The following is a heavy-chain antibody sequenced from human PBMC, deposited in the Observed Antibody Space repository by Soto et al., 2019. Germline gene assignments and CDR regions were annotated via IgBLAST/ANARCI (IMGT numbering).Heavy chain of an antibody. CDR2: ISYDGTKK. V-gene: IGHV3-30*03. J-gene: IGHJ2*01. CDR3: FSGRRRHTRFSPDL. Sequence: GKGLEWVAGISYDGTKKYYADSVKGQFTISRDSSKNTLYLQMNTLRPEDTAVYYFFSGRRRHTRFSPDL. D-gene: IGHD1-1*01.